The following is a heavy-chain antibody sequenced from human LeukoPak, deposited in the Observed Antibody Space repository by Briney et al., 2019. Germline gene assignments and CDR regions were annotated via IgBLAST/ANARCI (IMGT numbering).Heavy chain of an antibody. D-gene: IGHD4-17*01. CDR2: IYYSGST. CDR3: ARTRRATVTSYYYYYMDV. J-gene: IGHJ6*03. CDR1: GGSISSSSYY. Sequence: SETLSLTCTVSGGSISSSSYYWGWIRQPPGKGLEWSGSIYYSGSTYYNPFLKSRVTISVDTSRTQFSPKLTSVTAADTAVYYCARTRRATVTSYYYYYMDVWGKGTTVTVSS. V-gene: IGHV4-39*07.